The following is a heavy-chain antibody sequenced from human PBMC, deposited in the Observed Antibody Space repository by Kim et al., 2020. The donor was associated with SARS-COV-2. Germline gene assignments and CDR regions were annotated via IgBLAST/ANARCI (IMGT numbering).Heavy chain of an antibody. V-gene: IGHV3-48*02. CDR2: ISSSGSAI. J-gene: IGHJ4*02. D-gene: IGHD3-16*01. CDR1: GFSFSTYS. Sequence: GGSLRLSCAASGFSFSTYSMNWVRQAPGKGLEWISYISSSGSAINYADSVKGRFTISRDNVRNSLYLQVNSLRDEDTAVYSCARGGLASAWGDYWGQGTLVTVSS. CDR3: ARGGLASAWGDY.